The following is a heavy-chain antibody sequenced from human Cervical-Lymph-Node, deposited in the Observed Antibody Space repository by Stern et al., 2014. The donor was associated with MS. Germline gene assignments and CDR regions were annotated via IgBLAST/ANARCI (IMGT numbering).Heavy chain of an antibody. CDR3: ALSPDDYGGDVWGY. CDR1: GFSLDTSGTN. Sequence: QVTLKESGPTLVRPTQTLTLTCTLSGFSLDTSGTNVAWIRQPPGKALEWLALIYWDDDKRYSPSLQCRLAITRDSSKSQVVLTMSNMGPVDTATYYCALSPDDYGGDVWGYWGQGTRVAVSS. D-gene: IGHD4/OR15-4a*01. CDR2: IYWDDDK. J-gene: IGHJ4*02. V-gene: IGHV2-5*08.